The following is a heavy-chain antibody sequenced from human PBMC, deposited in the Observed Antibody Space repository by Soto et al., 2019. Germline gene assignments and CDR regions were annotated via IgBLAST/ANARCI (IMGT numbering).Heavy chain of an antibody. V-gene: IGHV3-48*03. Sequence: EVQMVESGGGLVQPGGSLRLSCEVSGLTFSKFEMTWVRQAPGQGLEWVSSISSDGATIYYADSVKGRFTISRDNDKNLLYLQMNSLKGVDTATYYCVRVGIVARPYWGQGTPVTVSS. J-gene: IGHJ4*02. D-gene: IGHD2-21*01. CDR3: VRVGIVARPY. CDR2: ISSDGATI. CDR1: GLTFSKFE.